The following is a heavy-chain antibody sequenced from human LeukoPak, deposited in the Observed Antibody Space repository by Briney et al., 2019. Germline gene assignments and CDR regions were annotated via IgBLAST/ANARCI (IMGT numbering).Heavy chain of an antibody. CDR2: INPIGGTT. CDR1: GYTFTSYY. J-gene: IGHJ3*02. D-gene: IGHD2-2*01. V-gene: IGHV1-46*01. CDR3: ARERGECSSTSCYDEDAFDI. Sequence: GASVKVSCKTSGYTFTSYYTHWMRQAPGQGLEWMGIINPIGGTTDYSQKFQGRVTMTRDTPTSTVYMELSSLSPEDTAVYYCARERGECSSTSCYDEDAFDIWGQGTMVTVSS.